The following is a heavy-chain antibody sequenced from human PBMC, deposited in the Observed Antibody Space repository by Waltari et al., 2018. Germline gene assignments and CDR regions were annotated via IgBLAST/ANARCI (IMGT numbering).Heavy chain of an antibody. CDR1: GFTFSSYA. Sequence: EVQLLESGGGLVQPGGSLRLSCAASGFTFSSYAMSWVRQAPGKWVGWGAGISGSGGRKYYADSVKGRFTISRDNAKNTLYLQMNSLRDEDTAVYYCAKDFTMIVVVTDYWGQGTLVTVSS. V-gene: IGHV3-23*01. D-gene: IGHD3-22*01. CDR3: AKDFTMIVVVTDY. J-gene: IGHJ4*02. CDR2: ISGSGGRK.